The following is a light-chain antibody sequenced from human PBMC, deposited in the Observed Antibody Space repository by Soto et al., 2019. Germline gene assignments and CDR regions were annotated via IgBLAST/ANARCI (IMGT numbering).Light chain of an antibody. Sequence: QSALTQSASVSGSPGQSITISCTGTSGDIGGYNYVSWYQQHPDKAPKLMIFEVSNRPSGVSNRLSGSKSGNTASLTISGLLPEDEDDYYCSSYTTSSTVAFGGGTKLTVL. V-gene: IGLV2-14*01. CDR1: SGDIGGYNY. CDR2: EVS. CDR3: SSYTTSSTVA. J-gene: IGLJ2*01.